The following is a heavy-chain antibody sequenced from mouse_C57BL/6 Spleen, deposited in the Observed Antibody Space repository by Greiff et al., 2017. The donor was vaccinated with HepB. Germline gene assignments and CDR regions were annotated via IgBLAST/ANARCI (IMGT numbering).Heavy chain of an antibody. CDR1: GFTFSDYG. CDR3: ARAYSNYEGYYAMDY. V-gene: IGHV5-17*01. CDR2: ISSGSSTI. Sequence: EVQLVESGGGLVKPGGSLKLSCAASGFTFSDYGMHWVRQAPEKGLEWVAYISSGSSTIYYADTVKGRFTISRDNAKNTLFLQRTRLRSEDTAMYYCARAYSNYEGYYAMDYWGQGTSVTVSS. J-gene: IGHJ4*01. D-gene: IGHD2-5*01.